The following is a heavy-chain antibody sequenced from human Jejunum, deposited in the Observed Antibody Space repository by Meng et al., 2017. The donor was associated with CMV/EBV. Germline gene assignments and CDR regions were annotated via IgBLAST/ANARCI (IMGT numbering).Heavy chain of an antibody. Sequence: VLLKEAGQGLVKPSQTLSLTRSASGGFIGSGDYYWSWIRQPPGKGLEWIGYIHDTGSTSHNPSLKSRVDISLGTSKNQFSLTLNSVTAEDTAVYFCARGSIFVSFDSWGQGTLVTVSS. D-gene: IGHD3-3*01. J-gene: IGHJ4*02. CDR3: ARGSIFVSFDS. CDR1: GGFIGSGDYY. V-gene: IGHV4-30-4*08. CDR2: IHDTGST.